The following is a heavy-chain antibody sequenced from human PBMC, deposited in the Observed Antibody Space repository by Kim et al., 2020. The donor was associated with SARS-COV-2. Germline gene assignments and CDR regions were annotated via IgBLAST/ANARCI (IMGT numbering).Heavy chain of an antibody. CDR2: ISGSGGST. D-gene: IGHD6-6*01. Sequence: GGSLRLSCAASGFTFSSYAMSWVRQAPGKGLEWVSAISGSGGSTYYADSVKGRFTISRDNSKNTLYLQMNSLRAEDTAVYYCAKDQSARAARPKVFDYWGQGTLVTVSS. V-gene: IGHV3-23*01. J-gene: IGHJ4*02. CDR1: GFTFSSYA. CDR3: AKDQSARAARPKVFDY.